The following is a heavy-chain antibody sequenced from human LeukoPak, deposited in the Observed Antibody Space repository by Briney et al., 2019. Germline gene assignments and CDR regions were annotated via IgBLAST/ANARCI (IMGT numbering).Heavy chain of an antibody. J-gene: IGHJ4*02. D-gene: IGHD2-2*02. CDR3: ARDHDKHCSSTSCYTVFDY. V-gene: IGHV3-7*01. CDR2: IKQDGSEK. Sequence: GGSLRLSCAASGFTFTSYVMVWVRQAPGKGLEWVANIKQDGSEKYYVDSVKGRFTISRDNAKNSLYLQMNSLRAEDTAVYYCARDHDKHCSSTSCYTVFDYWGQGTLVTVSS. CDR1: GFTFTSYV.